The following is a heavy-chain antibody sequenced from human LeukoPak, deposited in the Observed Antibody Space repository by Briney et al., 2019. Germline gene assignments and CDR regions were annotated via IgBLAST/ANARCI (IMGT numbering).Heavy chain of an antibody. CDR3: ARVRGMVRGVIKPYTFDY. Sequence: ASVKVSCKASGYTFISYDINWVRQATGQGLEWMGWMNPNSGNTGYAQKFQGRVTMTRNTSISTAYMELSSLRSEDTAVYYCARVRGMVRGVIKPYTFDYWGQGTLVTVSS. D-gene: IGHD3-10*01. CDR1: GYTFISYD. V-gene: IGHV1-8*01. J-gene: IGHJ4*02. CDR2: MNPNSGNT.